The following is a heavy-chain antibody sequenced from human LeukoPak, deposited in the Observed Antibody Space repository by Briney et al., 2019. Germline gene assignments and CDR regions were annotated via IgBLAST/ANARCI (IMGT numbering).Heavy chain of an antibody. CDR1: EYTFTSYY. V-gene: IGHV1-46*01. CDR3: ARDYDPYYYDSSGSSYFDY. D-gene: IGHD3-22*01. J-gene: IGHJ4*02. Sequence: EASVKVSCKASEYTFTSYYMHWVRQAPGQGLEWMGIINPSGGSTSYAQKFQGRVTMTRDTSTSTVYMELSSLRSEDTAVYYCARDYDPYYYDSSGSSYFDYWGQGTLVTVSS. CDR2: INPSGGST.